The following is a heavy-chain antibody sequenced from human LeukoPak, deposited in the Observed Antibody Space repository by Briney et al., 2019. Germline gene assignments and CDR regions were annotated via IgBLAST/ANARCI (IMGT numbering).Heavy chain of an antibody. CDR3: ARGSYAIKGNWFDP. V-gene: IGHV3-74*01. Sequence: PGGSLRLSCAASGFTFSSYWMHWVRQAPGKGLVWVSRINSDGSSTSYADSVKGRFTISRDNAKNTLYLQMSSLRAEDTAVYYCARGSYAIKGNWFDPWGQGTLVTVSS. J-gene: IGHJ5*02. CDR2: INSDGSST. D-gene: IGHD2-8*01. CDR1: GFTFSSYW.